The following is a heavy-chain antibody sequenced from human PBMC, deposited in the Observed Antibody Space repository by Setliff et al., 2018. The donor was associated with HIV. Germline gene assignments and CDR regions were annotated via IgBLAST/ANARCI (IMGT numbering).Heavy chain of an antibody. D-gene: IGHD4-4*01. CDR1: GGSISSSSYY. CDR3: ARGGRSTVATWAWFDP. Sequence: PSETLSLTCTVSGGSISSSSYYWGCIRQPPGKGLEWIGSIYYTGSANYNPSLKSRVTISGDTTKNQFSLKLTSVTAADTAVYYCARGGRSTVATWAWFDPWGQGTLVTVSS. CDR2: IYYTGSA. J-gene: IGHJ5*02. V-gene: IGHV4-39*07.